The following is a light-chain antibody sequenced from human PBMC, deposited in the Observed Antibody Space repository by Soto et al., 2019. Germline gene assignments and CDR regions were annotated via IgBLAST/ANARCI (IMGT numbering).Light chain of an antibody. CDR2: ATS. CDR3: QHYANSTIT. V-gene: IGKV3-20*01. J-gene: IGKJ3*01. CDR1: QGLILTS. Sequence: EIVLSQSPGTLSLSPGERATLSCRASQGLILTSIAWYQQKRGQAPRLLIYATSVRATGIPDRFSGSGSGIDFTLAISRLEPEDFAVYCCQHYANSTITFGPGTKVDIK.